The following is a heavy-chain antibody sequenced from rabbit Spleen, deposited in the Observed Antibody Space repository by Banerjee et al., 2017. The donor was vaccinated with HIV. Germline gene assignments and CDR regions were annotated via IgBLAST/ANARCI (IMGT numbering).Heavy chain of an antibody. CDR3: ARDSGSSFSRYGMGL. CDR1: GVWFSTHNY. V-gene: IGHV1S40*01. Sequence: QSVAAGGGDRVTARACLTPTSPPHGVWFSTHNYMFWVRQPPGKGGEWMAWMGTSSSGFTYFASWAKGRFTISKSSSTTVTLQMTSLTAADTATYFCARDSGSSFSRYGMGLWGQGTLVTVS. J-gene: IGHJ6*01. CDR2: MGTSSSGFT. D-gene: IGHD8-1*01.